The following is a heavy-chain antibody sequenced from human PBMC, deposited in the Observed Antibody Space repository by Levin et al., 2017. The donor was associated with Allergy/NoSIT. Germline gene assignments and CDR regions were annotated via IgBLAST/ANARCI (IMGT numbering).Heavy chain of an antibody. V-gene: IGHV4-59*01. CDR2: IFHSGST. CDR3: ARVRPRNGDSSPFDALDI. D-gene: IGHD6-6*01. Sequence: SETLSLTCTVSGGSISPYYWSWIRQPPGRGLEWIGYIFHSGSTNYNPSLKSRVTISVDTSKKEFSLKLSSVTAADTAVYYCARVRPRNGDSSPFDALDIWGLGTMATVSS. J-gene: IGHJ3*02. CDR1: GGSISPYY.